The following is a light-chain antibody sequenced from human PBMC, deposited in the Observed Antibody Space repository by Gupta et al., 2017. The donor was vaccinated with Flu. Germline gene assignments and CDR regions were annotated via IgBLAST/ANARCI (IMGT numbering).Light chain of an antibody. CDR3: QQRSNWPLT. V-gene: IGKV3-11*01. Sequence: EIVLTQSPATLSLSPGERATLSCRASQSVGSYLAWYQQKPGQAPRLLIYHASNRATGVPARFSGSGSGTDFTLTISSLEPEDFAVYYCQQRSNWPLTFGGGTKVETK. CDR2: HAS. CDR1: QSVGSY. J-gene: IGKJ4*01.